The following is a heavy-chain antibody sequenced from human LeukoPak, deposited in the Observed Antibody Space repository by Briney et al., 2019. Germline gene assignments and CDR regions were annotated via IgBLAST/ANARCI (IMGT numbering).Heavy chain of an antibody. D-gene: IGHD1-26*01. CDR3: ARWELANLFDY. Sequence: PSETLSLTCAVYGGSFSGYYWSLIRQPPGKGLEWIGEINHSGSTNYNPSLKSRVTISVDTSKNQFSLKLSSVTAADTAVYYCARWELANLFDYWGQGTLVTVSS. CDR2: INHSGST. J-gene: IGHJ4*02. CDR1: GGSFSGYY. V-gene: IGHV4-34*01.